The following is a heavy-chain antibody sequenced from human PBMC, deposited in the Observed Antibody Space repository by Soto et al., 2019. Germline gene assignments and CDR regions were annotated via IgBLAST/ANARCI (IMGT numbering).Heavy chain of an antibody. CDR2: VSYDAKKI. CDR3: AKDGRIAVAATGWLDP. J-gene: IGHJ5*02. Sequence: QEQLVESGGGVVQPGKSLRVSCTTSGFTFSNFGMHWVRQAPGKGLEWLAVVSYDAKKIFYADSVKGRFNISRDDSKKTVYLEMNNLRPDDTGVYYCAKDGRIAVAATGWLDPWGQGTLVTVSS. V-gene: IGHV3-30*18. CDR1: GFTFSNFG. D-gene: IGHD6-19*01.